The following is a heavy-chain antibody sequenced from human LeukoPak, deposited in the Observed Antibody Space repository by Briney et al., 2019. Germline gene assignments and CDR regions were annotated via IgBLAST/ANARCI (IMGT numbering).Heavy chain of an antibody. Sequence: PGGSLRLSCAASGFTFSSYGMHWVRQAPSKGLEWVAVIWYDGSNKYYADSVKGRFTISRDNSKNTLYLQMNSLRAEDTAVYYCAKPHYGDYGAWYFDYWGQGTLVTASS. CDR1: GFTFSSYG. CDR3: AKPHYGDYGAWYFDY. J-gene: IGHJ4*02. CDR2: IWYDGSNK. V-gene: IGHV3-30*02. D-gene: IGHD4-17*01.